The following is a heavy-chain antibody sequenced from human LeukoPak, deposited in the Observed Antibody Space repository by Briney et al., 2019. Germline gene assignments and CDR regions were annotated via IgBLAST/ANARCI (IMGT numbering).Heavy chain of an antibody. V-gene: IGHV3-21*01. CDR3: ARDVDSSSWTRRDAFDI. Sequence: GGSLRLSCAASGFTFSSYAMSWVRQAPGKGLEWVSSISSSSSYIYYADSVKGRFTISRDNAKNSLYLQMNSLRAEDTAVYYCARDVDSSSWTRRDAFDIWGQGTMVTVSS. CDR2: ISSSSSYI. CDR1: GFTFSSYA. D-gene: IGHD6-13*01. J-gene: IGHJ3*02.